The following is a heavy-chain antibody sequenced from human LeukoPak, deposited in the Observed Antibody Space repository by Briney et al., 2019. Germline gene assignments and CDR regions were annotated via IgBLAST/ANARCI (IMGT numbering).Heavy chain of an antibody. Sequence: SETLSHTCTVSGGSISSNSYYWSWIRQPAGKGLEWIGRIYTSGSTNYNPSLKSRVSTSVDTSKSQFSLNLSSVTAADTAVYYCARSWAGFDYWGQGTLVTVSS. CDR1: GGSISSNSYY. V-gene: IGHV4-61*02. CDR2: IYTSGST. J-gene: IGHJ4*02. CDR3: ARSWAGFDY. D-gene: IGHD6-13*01.